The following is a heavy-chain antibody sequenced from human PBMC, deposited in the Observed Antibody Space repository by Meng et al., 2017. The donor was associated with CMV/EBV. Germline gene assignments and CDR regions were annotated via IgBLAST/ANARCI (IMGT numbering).Heavy chain of an antibody. J-gene: IGHJ6*02. CDR3: ARVCSSTSCRGLRGYYGMDV. CDR2: INPNSGGT. V-gene: IGHV1-2*02. CDR1: GYTFTGYY. D-gene: IGHD2-2*01. Sequence: ASVKVSCKASGYTFTGYYMHWVRQAPGQGLEWMGWINPNSGGTNYAQKFQGRVTMTRDTSISTAYMELSRLRSDDTAVYYCARVCSSTSCRGLRGYYGMDVWGQGTTVTVS.